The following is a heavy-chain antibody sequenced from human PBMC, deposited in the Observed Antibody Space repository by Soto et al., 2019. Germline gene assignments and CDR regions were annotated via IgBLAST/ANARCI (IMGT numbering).Heavy chain of an antibody. CDR3: AREDSSSWLTHGARHNWFDP. CDR1: GGSISSYY. V-gene: IGHV4-59*01. CDR2: IYYSGST. J-gene: IGHJ5*02. Sequence: SETLSLTSTVSGGSISSYYWSLIRQPPGKGLEWIGYIYYSGSTNYNPSLKSRVTISVDTSKNQFSLKLSSVTAADTAVYYCAREDSSSWLTHGARHNWFDPWGQGTLVTVSS. D-gene: IGHD6-13*01.